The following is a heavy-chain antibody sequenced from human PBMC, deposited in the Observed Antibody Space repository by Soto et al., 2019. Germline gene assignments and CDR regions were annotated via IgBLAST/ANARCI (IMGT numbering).Heavy chain of an antibody. CDR2: MNPNSGNT. CDR1: GYTFIRYY. J-gene: IGHJ4*02. CDR3: ARGSYDSSGYSIDY. D-gene: IGHD3-22*01. V-gene: IGHV1-8*01. Sequence: ASVKVSCKASGYTFIRYYMSWVRQAPGQGLEWMGWMNPNSGNTGYAQKFQGRVTMTRNTSISTAYMELSSLRSEDTAVYYCARGSYDSSGYSIDYWGQGTLVTV.